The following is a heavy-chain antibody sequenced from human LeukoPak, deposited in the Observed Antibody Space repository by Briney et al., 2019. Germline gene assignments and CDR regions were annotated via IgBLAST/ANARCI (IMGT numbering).Heavy chain of an antibody. CDR1: GYSFTSYW. Sequence: GESLKISCKGSGYSFTSYWIGWVRQMPGKGLEWMGIIYPGDSDTRYSPSFQGQVTISADKSISTAYLQWSSLKASDTAMYYCARHGWGFWSGYYSPNYYMDVWGKGTTVTVSS. J-gene: IGHJ6*03. CDR2: IYPGDSDT. D-gene: IGHD3-3*01. V-gene: IGHV5-51*01. CDR3: ARHGWGFWSGYYSPNYYMDV.